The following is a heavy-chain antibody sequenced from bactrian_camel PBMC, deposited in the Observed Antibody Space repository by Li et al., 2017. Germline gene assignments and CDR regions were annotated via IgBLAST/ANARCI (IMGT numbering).Heavy chain of an antibody. CDR2: AGDDDVT. CDR1: GDTRSSYC. V-gene: IGHV3S26*01. J-gene: IGHJ4*01. D-gene: IGHD6*01. Sequence: HVQLVESGEGPVQAGGSLRLSCVASGDTRSSYCMAWFRQAPGKGREGVAAAGDDDVTSYTDSVKGRFTISKDTAKNTLYLYMNNLKSEDTGTYYCAADSECRLAERGVVAGIGTADPLGYYGQGTQVTVS.